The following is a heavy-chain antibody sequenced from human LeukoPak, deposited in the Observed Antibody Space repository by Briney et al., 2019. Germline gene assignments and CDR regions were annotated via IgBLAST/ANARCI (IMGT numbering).Heavy chain of an antibody. Sequence: GGSLRLSCAASGFTFTNNALSWFRQAPGKGLEWVSDIRGGGDTYYAESVKGRFTISRDNSKNTLYLQMNSLRAEDTVLYYASGHGSNSYWGQGTLVTVSS. CDR3: SGHGSNSY. V-gene: IGHV3-23*01. CDR1: GFTFTNNA. D-gene: IGHD6-13*01. CDR2: IRGGGDT. J-gene: IGHJ4*02.